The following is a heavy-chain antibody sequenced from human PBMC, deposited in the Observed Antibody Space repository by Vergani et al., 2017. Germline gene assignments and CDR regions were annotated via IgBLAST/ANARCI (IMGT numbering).Heavy chain of an antibody. CDR2: LYSAGST. J-gene: IGHJ5*02. CDR1: GLTVSTNY. CDR3: AGGGLRMSSGFDP. V-gene: IGHV3-53*01. Sequence: EVHLVESGGGLIQPGGSLRLSCAASGLTVSTNYMSWVRQAPGNGLEWVSVLYSAGSTYYAGSVKGRFIISRDNSKNTLYLQMNSLRGEDTAVYYCAGGGLRMSSGFDPWGQGTLVTVSS. D-gene: IGHD1-26*01.